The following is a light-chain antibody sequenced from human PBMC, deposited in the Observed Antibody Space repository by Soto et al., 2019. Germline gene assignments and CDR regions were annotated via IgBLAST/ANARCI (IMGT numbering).Light chain of an antibody. CDR1: QSVGSN. V-gene: IGKV3D-15*01. CDR3: QQYNSWPLT. J-gene: IGKJ4*01. CDR2: DIF. Sequence: EIVMTQSPATLSVSPGERATLSCRASQSVGSNLAWDQQKPDQTPRLVIYDIFTRATGVPTRISGSGSGTEFRLTSSSLQTEDFAVYSCQQYNSWPLTVGGGTKVEIK.